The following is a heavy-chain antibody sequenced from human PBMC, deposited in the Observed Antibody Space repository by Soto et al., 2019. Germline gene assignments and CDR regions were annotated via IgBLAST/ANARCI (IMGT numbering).Heavy chain of an antibody. D-gene: IGHD5-18*01. J-gene: IGHJ4*02. CDR2: IWYDGSNK. CDR1: GFTFSSYG. CDR3: ARDGGYSYGYGFDY. V-gene: IGHV3-33*01. Sequence: PGGSLRLSCAASGFTFSSYGMHWVRQAPGKGLEWVAVIWYDGSNKYYADSVKGRSTISRDNSKNTLYLQMNSLRAEDTAVYYCARDGGYSYGYGFDYWGQGTLVTVSS.